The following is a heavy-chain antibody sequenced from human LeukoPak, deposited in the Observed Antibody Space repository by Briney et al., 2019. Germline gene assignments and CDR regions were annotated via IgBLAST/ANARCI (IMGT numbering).Heavy chain of an antibody. J-gene: IGHJ6*04. Sequence: SVKVSCKASGGTFSSYAISWVRQAPGQGLEWMGGIIPIFGTANYAQKFQGRVTITADKSTSTAYMELSSLRSEDTAVYYCARMSGNVVVPAGTLGYYYYYYGMDVWGKGTTVTVSS. V-gene: IGHV1-69*06. D-gene: IGHD2-2*01. CDR1: GGTFSSYA. CDR3: ARMSGNVVVPAGTLGYYYYYYGMDV. CDR2: IIPIFGTA.